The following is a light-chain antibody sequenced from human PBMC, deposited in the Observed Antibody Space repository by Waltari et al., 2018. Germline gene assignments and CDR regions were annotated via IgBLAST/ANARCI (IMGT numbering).Light chain of an antibody. V-gene: IGKV1-39*01. CDR3: QPGYSHPRT. J-gene: IGKJ1*01. CDR1: QDIGNN. CDR2: RTS. Sequence: DIQMTQSPSSLSASVGDTVTISCQASQDIGNNLNWYQQKPGKAPKLLIYRTSTLQSGIPSRFSGSGSGTDFTLTISSLQPEDFATYYCQPGYSHPRTFGQGTKVELK.